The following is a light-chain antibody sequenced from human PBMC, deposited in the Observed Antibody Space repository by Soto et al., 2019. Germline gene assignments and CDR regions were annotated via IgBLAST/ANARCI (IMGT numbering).Light chain of an antibody. CDR3: GTWDSSLSVVV. V-gene: IGLV1-51*01. CDR1: SSNIGSNY. Sequence: QSVLTQPPSMSAAPGQKVTISCSGSSSNIGSNYVSWYLQRPGTGPKLLIYDNNKRPSGVPARFSGSNSGTSATLGITGLQTGDEADYYCGTWDSSLSVVVFGGGTKVTVL. J-gene: IGLJ2*01. CDR2: DNN.